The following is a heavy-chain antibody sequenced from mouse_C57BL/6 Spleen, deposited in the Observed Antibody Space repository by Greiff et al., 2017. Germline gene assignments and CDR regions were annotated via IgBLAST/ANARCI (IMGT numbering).Heavy chain of an antibody. Sequence: VQLQQPGAELVKPGASVKMSCKASGYTFTSYWITWVKQRPGQGLEWIGDIYPGSGSTNYNEKFKSKATLTVDTSSSTAYMQLSSLTSEDSAVYYCASYYYGSDWGAMDYWGQGTSVTVSS. CDR2: IYPGSGST. V-gene: IGHV1-55*01. J-gene: IGHJ4*01. D-gene: IGHD1-1*01. CDR1: GYTFTSYW. CDR3: ASYYYGSDWGAMDY.